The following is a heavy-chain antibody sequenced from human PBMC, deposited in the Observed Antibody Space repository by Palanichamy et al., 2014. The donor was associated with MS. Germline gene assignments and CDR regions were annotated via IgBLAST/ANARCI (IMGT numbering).Heavy chain of an antibody. CDR3: ARDMGWNYGNDAFDI. V-gene: IGHV1-46*01. J-gene: IGHJ3*02. CDR1: GYTFTSYY. Sequence: HGQLVQSGAEVKKPGASVKVSCKASGYTFTSYYMHWVRQAPGQGLEWMGIINPSGGSTSYAQKFQGRVTMTRDTSTSTVYMELSSLRSEDTAVYYCARDMGWNYGNDAFDIWGQGTMVTVSS. CDR2: INPSGGST. D-gene: IGHD1-7*01.